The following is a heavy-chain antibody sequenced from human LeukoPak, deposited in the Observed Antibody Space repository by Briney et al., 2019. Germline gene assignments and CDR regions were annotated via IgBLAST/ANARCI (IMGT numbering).Heavy chain of an antibody. D-gene: IGHD3-22*01. CDR1: GDSFSNYV. Sequence: SVKVSCKASGDSFSNYVITWVRQAPGQGLEWMGRIIPVLDVSNFAQKFQGRVTITADKSTNTAHMELSRLESGDTAVYYCTREGVYAPDGSGYHRDAFDIWGQGTTVTVSS. CDR3: TREGVYAPDGSGYHRDAFDI. CDR2: IIPVLDVS. V-gene: IGHV1-69*04. J-gene: IGHJ3*02.